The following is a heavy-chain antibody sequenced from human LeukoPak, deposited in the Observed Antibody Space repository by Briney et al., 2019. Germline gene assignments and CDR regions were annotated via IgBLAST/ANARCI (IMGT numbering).Heavy chain of an antibody. CDR1: GFSLSQFG. J-gene: IGHJ5*02. Sequence: GRSLRLSCAASGFSLSQFGMHWVRQAPGKGLEWVAEIWYNGSNKYYAESVKGRFTISRDNSRNTLYLQMNSLRAEDTAVYYCSRGGYGDYNNWFDPWGQGTLVIASS. V-gene: IGHV3-33*01. CDR3: SRGGYGDYNNWFDP. CDR2: IWYNGSNK. D-gene: IGHD4-17*01.